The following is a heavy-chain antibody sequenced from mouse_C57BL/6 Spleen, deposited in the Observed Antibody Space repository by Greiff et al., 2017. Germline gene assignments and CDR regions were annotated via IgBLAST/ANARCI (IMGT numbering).Heavy chain of an antibody. J-gene: IGHJ4*01. V-gene: IGHV1-80*01. CDR2: IYPGDGDT. CDR3: ARCDYDAMDY. Sequence: VQLQQSGAELVKPGASVKISCKASGHAFRSYWMNWVKQRPGKGLEWIGQIYPGDGDTNYNGKFKGKATLTAAKSSSTAYMQLSSLTSEDSAVYFCARCDYDAMDYWGQGTSVTVSS. CDR1: GHAFRSYW.